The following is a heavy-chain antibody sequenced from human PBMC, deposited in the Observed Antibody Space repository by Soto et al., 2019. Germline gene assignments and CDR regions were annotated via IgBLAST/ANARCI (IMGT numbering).Heavy chain of an antibody. CDR3: AREDAARIERWFDA. V-gene: IGHV4-31*11. CDR2: IYSSGST. CDR1: GGSIISASYS. Sequence: QVQLQESGPRLVKPSQTLSLSCAVSGGSIISASYSWNWIRQSPGRGLEWIGHIYSSGSTYYNPSIKSRVSISVDTSNNQFSLKLNSVTAADTAVYFCAREDAARIERWFDAWGQGILVTVSS. D-gene: IGHD6-6*01. J-gene: IGHJ5*02.